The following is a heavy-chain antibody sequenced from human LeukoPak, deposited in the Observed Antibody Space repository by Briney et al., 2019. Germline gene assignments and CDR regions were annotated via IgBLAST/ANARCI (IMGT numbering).Heavy chain of an antibody. Sequence: SETLSLTRAVSGGSISSSNWWSWVRQPPGKGLEWIGEIYHSGSTNYNPSLKSRVTISVDKSKNQFSLKLSSVTAADTAVYYCARSGSSWSDFDYWGQGTLVTVSS. J-gene: IGHJ4*02. CDR3: ARSGSSWSDFDY. D-gene: IGHD6-13*01. CDR2: IYHSGST. CDR1: GGSISSSNW. V-gene: IGHV4-4*02.